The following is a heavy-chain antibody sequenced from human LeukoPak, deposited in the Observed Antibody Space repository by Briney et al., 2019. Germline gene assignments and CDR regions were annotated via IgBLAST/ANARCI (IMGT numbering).Heavy chain of an antibody. V-gene: IGHV1-69*05. D-gene: IGHD5-18*01. CDR1: GGTFSSYA. J-gene: IGHJ6*03. CDR2: IIPIFGTA. CDR3: ARGDTAMVRRYYYYYMDV. Sequence: GSSVKVSCKASGGTFSSYAISWVRQATGQGLEWMGGIIPIFGTANYAQKFQGRVTITTDESTSTAYMELSSLRSEDTAVYYCARGDTAMVRRYYYYYMDVWGKGTTVTVSS.